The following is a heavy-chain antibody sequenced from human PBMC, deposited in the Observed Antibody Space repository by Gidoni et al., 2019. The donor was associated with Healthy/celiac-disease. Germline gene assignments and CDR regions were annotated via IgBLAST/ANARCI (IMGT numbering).Heavy chain of an antibody. CDR1: GFTFSSYS. Sequence: EVQLVESGGGLVKPGGSLRLSCAASGFTFSSYSMNWVRQAPGKGLEWVSSISSSSSYIYYADSVKGRFTISRDNAKNSLYLKMNSLRAEDTAVYYWAREGARYCSSTSCYTDYWGQGTLVTVSS. D-gene: IGHD2-2*02. V-gene: IGHV3-21*01. CDR3: AREGARYCSSTSCYTDY. J-gene: IGHJ4*02. CDR2: ISSSSSYI.